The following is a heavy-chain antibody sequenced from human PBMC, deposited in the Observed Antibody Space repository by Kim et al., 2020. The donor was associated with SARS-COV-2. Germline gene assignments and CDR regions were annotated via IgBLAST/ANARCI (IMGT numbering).Heavy chain of an antibody. Sequence: SETLSLTCAVYGGSFSGYYWSWIRQPPGKGLEWIGEINHSGSTNYNPSLKSRVTISVDTSKNQFSLKLSSVTAADTAVYYCGGAARRKEFDYWGQGTLVTVSS. CDR1: GGSFSGYY. CDR2: INHSGST. J-gene: IGHJ4*02. D-gene: IGHD6-6*01. CDR3: GGAARRKEFDY. V-gene: IGHV4-34*01.